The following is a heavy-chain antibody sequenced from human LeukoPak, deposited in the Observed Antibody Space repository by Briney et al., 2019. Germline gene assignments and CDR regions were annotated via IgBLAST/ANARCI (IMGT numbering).Heavy chain of an antibody. J-gene: IGHJ4*02. Sequence: GESLKISCKGSGYNFANYWIAWVRQMPGKGLEWMGIIYPGDSDTRYSPSFQGQVIISADKSIRIAYLQWSSLKASDTAMYYCARHERAVAGKCDYWGQGTLVTVSS. CDR2: IYPGDSDT. CDR1: GYNFANYW. CDR3: ARHERAVAGKCDY. D-gene: IGHD6-13*01. V-gene: IGHV5-51*01.